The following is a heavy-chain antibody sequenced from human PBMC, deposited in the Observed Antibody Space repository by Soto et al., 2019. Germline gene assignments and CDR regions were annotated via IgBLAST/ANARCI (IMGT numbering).Heavy chain of an antibody. CDR2: LGSETDGGTR. J-gene: IGHJ4*02. Sequence: GSLRLSCEVSGFTFSYAWMSWVRQPPGKGLEWVARLGSETDGGTRDHAAPVKGRFTISRDDSRSTLYLQMNILRTEDTAVYYCAPGAQAYLDSSAYYPYYFHYWCQGTLVTVSS. V-gene: IGHV3-15*04. D-gene: IGHD3-22*01. CDR3: APGAQAYLDSSAYYPYYFHY. CDR1: GFTFSYAW.